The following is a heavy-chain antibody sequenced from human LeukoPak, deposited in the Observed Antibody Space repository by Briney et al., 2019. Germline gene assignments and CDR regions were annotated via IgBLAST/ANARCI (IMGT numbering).Heavy chain of an antibody. V-gene: IGHV4-38-2*02. Sequence: SETLSLTCIVSGYSITSGYYWGWIRQPPGKGLGWIGSIYHSGDTYYNPSLKSRVTISVDTSKNQFSLKLDSVTAADTAVYYCAKGTSSGWYYFDFWGQGTLVTVSS. CDR1: GYSITSGYY. CDR3: AKGTSSGWYYFDF. J-gene: IGHJ4*02. D-gene: IGHD6-19*01. CDR2: IYHSGDT.